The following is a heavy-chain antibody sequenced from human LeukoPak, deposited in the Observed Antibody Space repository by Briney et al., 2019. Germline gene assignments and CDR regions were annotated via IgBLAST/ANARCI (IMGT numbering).Heavy chain of an antibody. Sequence: GGSLRLSCAASGFTFSSYAMSWVRQAPGKGPEWVSTISSSGGSTDYADSVKGRFTISRDNSKNTQYLQMHSLGVEDTAIYYCAKSGQFDYWGQGTLVTVSS. D-gene: IGHD1-26*01. CDR3: AKSGQFDY. CDR2: ISSSGGST. CDR1: GFTFSSYA. V-gene: IGHV3-23*01. J-gene: IGHJ4*02.